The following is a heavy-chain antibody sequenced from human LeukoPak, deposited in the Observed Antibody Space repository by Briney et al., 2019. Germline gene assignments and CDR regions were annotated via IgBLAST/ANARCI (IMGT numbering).Heavy chain of an antibody. V-gene: IGHV1-46*03. Sequence: GASVKVSCKASGYTFTNYAMHWVRQAPGQGLEWMGLINPTGGSTGYAQKFQGRITMTRDMSTSTVYMGLSGVGSEDSAVYYCATSCIAARDPRKDAFDIWGQGTMVTVSS. CDR3: ATSCIAARDPRKDAFDI. J-gene: IGHJ3*02. CDR1: GYTFTNYA. CDR2: INPTGGST. D-gene: IGHD6-6*01.